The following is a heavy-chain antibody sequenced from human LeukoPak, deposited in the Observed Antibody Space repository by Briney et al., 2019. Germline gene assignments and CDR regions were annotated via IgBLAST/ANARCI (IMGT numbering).Heavy chain of an antibody. Sequence: GGSLRLSCAASGFTFSSYAMNWVRQAPGKGLEWVSSISESGGTTDYADSVKGRFTISRENSKNTLYLQMNSLRAEDTAVYYCARQWLVNGWGQGTLVTVSS. CDR3: ARQWLVNG. D-gene: IGHD6-19*01. CDR2: ISESGGTT. J-gene: IGHJ4*02. CDR1: GFTFSSYA. V-gene: IGHV3-23*01.